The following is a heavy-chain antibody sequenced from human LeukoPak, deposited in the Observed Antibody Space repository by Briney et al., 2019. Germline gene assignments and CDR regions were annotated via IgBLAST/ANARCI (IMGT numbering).Heavy chain of an antibody. CDR2: IYYSGST. D-gene: IGHD2-15*01. CDR3: GRAKALLYYYYGMDV. Sequence: PSQTLSLTCTVSGGSISSGDYYWSWIRQPPGKGLEWFGYIYYSGSTYYNPSLKSRVTISVDTSKNQFSLKLSSVTAADTAVYYCGRAKALLYYYYGMDVWGKGTTVTVSS. V-gene: IGHV4-30-4*01. J-gene: IGHJ6*04. CDR1: GGSISSGDYY.